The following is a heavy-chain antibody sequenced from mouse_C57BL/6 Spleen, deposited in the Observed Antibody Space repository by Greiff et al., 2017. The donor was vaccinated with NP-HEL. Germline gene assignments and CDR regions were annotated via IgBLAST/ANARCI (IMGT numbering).Heavy chain of an antibody. Sequence: VQRVESGPCLFPPSQSLSITCTVSGFSLPRSGVPWVRQSPCTGLSWLVVLWRGGSTDYNAAFISRLSISKDNSKSQVFFKMNSLQADDTAIYYCARNEGYDGYPAWFAYWGQGTLVTVSA. CDR1: GFSLPRSG. J-gene: IGHJ3*01. V-gene: IGHV2-2*01. CDR3: ARNEGYDGYPAWFAY. CDR2: LWRGGST. D-gene: IGHD2-3*01.